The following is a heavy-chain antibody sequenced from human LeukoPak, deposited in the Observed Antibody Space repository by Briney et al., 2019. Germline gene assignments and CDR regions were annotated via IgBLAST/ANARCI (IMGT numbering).Heavy chain of an antibody. D-gene: IGHD1-26*01. Sequence: ASVKVSCKASGYTFTGYYMHWVRQAPGQGLEWMGWINPNSGGTNYAQKFQGRVTMTRDTSISTAYMELSRLRSDDTAVYYCARGGVGATLNYYYYYMDVWGKGTTVTISS. CDR1: GYTFTGYY. CDR2: INPNSGGT. J-gene: IGHJ6*03. CDR3: ARGGVGATLNYYYYYMDV. V-gene: IGHV1-2*02.